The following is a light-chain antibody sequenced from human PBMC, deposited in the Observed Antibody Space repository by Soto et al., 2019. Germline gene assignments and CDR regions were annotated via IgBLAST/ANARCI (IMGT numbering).Light chain of an antibody. CDR1: QSVSGNY. J-gene: IGKJ3*01. CDR2: GAT. V-gene: IGKV3-20*01. CDR3: QQYGRSATFT. Sequence: EIVLTQSPGPLSASPGERATLSCRASQSVSGNYLAWYQQKLGQAPRLLIYGATSSATGIPDRFSGSVSGTDYTLTISRGEPEDFAVYYCQQYGRSATFTFGPGTKVDIK.